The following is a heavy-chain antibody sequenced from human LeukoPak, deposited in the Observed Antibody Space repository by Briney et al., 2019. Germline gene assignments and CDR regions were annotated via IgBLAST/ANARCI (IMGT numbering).Heavy chain of an antibody. CDR2: IASETYGGTA. J-gene: IGHJ4*02. V-gene: IGHV3-49*03. Sequence: GGSLRLSCATSGFTFSNNWMTWFRQAPGRGLEWVGFIASETYGGTAEYAASVKGRFTISRDDSKSIAYLQMNSLKTEDTAVYYCTRDQTPYYWGQGTLVTVSS. CDR1: GFTFSNNW. CDR3: TRDQTPYY.